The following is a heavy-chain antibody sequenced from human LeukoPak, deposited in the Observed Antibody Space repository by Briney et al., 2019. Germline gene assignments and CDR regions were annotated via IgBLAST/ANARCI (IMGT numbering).Heavy chain of an antibody. Sequence: GGSLRLPCAASGFTFSSYSMNWVRQAPGKGLEWVSSISSSSSYIYYADSVKGRFTVSRDNAKNSLYLQMNSLRAEDTAVYYCTTDVVAAFDYWGQGTLVTVSS. CDR1: GFTFSSYS. CDR3: TTDVVAAFDY. CDR2: ISSSSSYI. D-gene: IGHD2-15*01. J-gene: IGHJ4*02. V-gene: IGHV3-21*01.